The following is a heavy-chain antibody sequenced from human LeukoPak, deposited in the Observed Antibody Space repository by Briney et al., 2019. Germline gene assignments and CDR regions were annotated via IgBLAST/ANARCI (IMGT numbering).Heavy chain of an antibody. CDR2: IYYSGST. D-gene: IGHD3-3*02. CDR3: ARHVLAWGGGVDV. V-gene: IGHV4-39*01. J-gene: IGHJ6*02. CDR1: GGSISSSRYY. Sequence: SETLSLTCTVSGGSISSSRYYWGWIRQPPGKGLEWIGSIYYSGSTYYNPSLKSRVTISVDTSKNQFSLKLSSVTAADTAVYYCARHVLAWGGGVDVWGQGTTVTVSS.